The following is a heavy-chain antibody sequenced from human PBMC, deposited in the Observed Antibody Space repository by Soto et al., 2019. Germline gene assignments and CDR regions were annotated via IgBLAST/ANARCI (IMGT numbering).Heavy chain of an antibody. Sequence: GGSLRLSCAASGFTVSSNYMSWVRQAPGKGLEWIAYMSPSGSGISYADSAKGRFTISRDNARNTVYLQMNTLRAEDTAVYYCARTARLVDYWGQGTLVTVSS. CDR3: ARTARLVDY. CDR1: GFTVSSNY. CDR2: MSPSGSGI. J-gene: IGHJ4*02. V-gene: IGHV3-11*01.